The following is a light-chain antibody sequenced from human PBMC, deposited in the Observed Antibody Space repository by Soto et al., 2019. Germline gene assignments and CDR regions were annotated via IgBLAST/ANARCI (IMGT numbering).Light chain of an antibody. CDR3: TSYAGSNIWV. CDR2: EVS. J-gene: IGLJ3*02. Sequence: QSALTQAPSASGSPGQSVTISCTGTSSDVGAYKYVSWYQQYPGKAPKLMIYEVSKRPSGVPDRFSGSKSGNTASLTVSGLQAEDEADYYCTSYAGSNIWVFGGGTKLIVL. CDR1: SSDVGAYKY. V-gene: IGLV2-8*01.